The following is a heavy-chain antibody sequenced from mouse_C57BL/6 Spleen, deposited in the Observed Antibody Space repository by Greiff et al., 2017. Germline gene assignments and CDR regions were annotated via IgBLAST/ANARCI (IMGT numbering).Heavy chain of an antibody. V-gene: IGHV1-26*01. Sequence: EVQLQQSGPELVKPGASVKISCKASGYTFTDYYMNWVKQSHGKSLEWIGDINPNNGGTSYNQKFKGKATLTVDKSSSTAYMELRSLTSEDSAVYYCASPPLYYYGSSYAMDYWGQGTSVTVSS. J-gene: IGHJ4*01. CDR3: ASPPLYYYGSSYAMDY. D-gene: IGHD1-1*01. CDR1: GYTFTDYY. CDR2: INPNNGGT.